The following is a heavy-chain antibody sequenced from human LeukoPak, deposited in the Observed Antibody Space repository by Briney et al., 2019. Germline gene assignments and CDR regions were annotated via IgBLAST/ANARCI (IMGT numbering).Heavy chain of an antibody. CDR1: GFTFSSYW. CDR3: ASDVTLIVTFIGDAFDI. V-gene: IGHV3-20*04. J-gene: IGHJ3*02. D-gene: IGHD3-22*01. CDR2: IDWNGDNT. Sequence: GGSLRLSCAASGFTFSSYWMHWVRQAPGKGLEWVATIDWNGDNTAYADSVKGRFTISRDNAKNSLYLQMNSLRAEDTALYYCASDVTLIVTFIGDAFDIWGQGTMVTVSS.